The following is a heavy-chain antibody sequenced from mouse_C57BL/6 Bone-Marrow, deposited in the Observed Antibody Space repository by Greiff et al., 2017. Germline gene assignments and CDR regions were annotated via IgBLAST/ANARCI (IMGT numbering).Heavy chain of an antibody. CDR2: IDPEDGDT. J-gene: IGHJ2*01. Sequence: EVQLQQSGAELVRPGASVKLSCTASGFNIKDYYMHWVKQRPEQGLEWIGRIDPEDGDTEYAPKFQGKATMTADTSSNTAYLQLSSLTSADTAVYYCTSPIITTEYFDYWGQGTTLTVSS. V-gene: IGHV14-1*01. D-gene: IGHD1-1*01. CDR1: GFNIKDYY. CDR3: TSPIITTEYFDY.